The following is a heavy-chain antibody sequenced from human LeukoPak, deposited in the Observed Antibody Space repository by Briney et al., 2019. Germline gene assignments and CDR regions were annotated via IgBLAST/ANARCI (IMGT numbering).Heavy chain of an antibody. CDR3: ARDRGVGATRAPDY. Sequence: GGSLRLSCAASGFTFSSYEMNWVCQAPGKGLEWVSSISSSSSYIYYADSVKGRFTISRDNAKNSLYLQMNSLRAEDTAVYYCARDRGVGATRAPDYWGQGTLVTVSS. CDR2: ISSSSSYI. J-gene: IGHJ4*02. CDR1: GFTFSSYE. V-gene: IGHV3-21*01. D-gene: IGHD1-26*01.